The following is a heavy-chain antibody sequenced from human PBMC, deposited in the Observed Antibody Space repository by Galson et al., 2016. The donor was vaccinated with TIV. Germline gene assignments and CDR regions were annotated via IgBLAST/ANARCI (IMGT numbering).Heavy chain of an antibody. V-gene: IGHV1-3*01. Sequence: SCKASGYTFRDYALHWVRQAPGQRPEWLGWINAGNGNAKLSQRFQDRVTITRDRSASTAYLTLTRPRSEDTAVYFCASRSGTWNYLDAFDTWGQGTAVTVSS. CDR2: INAGNGNA. D-gene: IGHD1-7*01. J-gene: IGHJ3*02. CDR3: ASRSGTWNYLDAFDT. CDR1: GYTFRDYA.